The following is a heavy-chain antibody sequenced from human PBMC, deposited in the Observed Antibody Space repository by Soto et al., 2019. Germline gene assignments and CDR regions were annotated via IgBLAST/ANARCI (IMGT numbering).Heavy chain of an antibody. V-gene: IGHV3-23*01. D-gene: IGHD6-6*01. Sequence: GGSLRLSCAASGFTISSYAMSWVRQAPGKGLEWVSGISASGGSTYYADSVKGRFSISRDNSKNTLNVQMNSLRAEDTAVYYCAKVIVSSSSGRPYYIDYWGPGTLVTVSS. CDR1: GFTISSYA. CDR2: ISASGGST. CDR3: AKVIVSSSSGRPYYIDY. J-gene: IGHJ4*02.